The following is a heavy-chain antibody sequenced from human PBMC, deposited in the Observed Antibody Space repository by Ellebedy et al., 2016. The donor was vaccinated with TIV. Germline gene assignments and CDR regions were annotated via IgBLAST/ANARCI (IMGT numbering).Heavy chain of an antibody. CDR1: GFTFRNFA. CDR2: ISSSGVSS. Sequence: GGSLRLSCAASGFTFRNFAMTWVRQAPGKGLEWVSSISSSGVSSDYADSVRGRVIISRDNSKSTLYLQMDSLRADDSAEYYCAKLDSSGYYYGRLDYWGQGTLVTVSS. V-gene: IGHV3-23*01. CDR3: AKLDSSGYYYGRLDY. J-gene: IGHJ4*02. D-gene: IGHD3-22*01.